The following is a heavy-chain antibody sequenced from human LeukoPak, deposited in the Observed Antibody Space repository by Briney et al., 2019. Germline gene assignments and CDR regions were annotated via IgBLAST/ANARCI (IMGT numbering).Heavy chain of an antibody. Sequence: SETPSLTCAVSGGSISSGGYSWSWIRQPPGKGLEWIGYIYHSGSTYYNPSLKSRVTISVDRSKNQFSLKLSSVTAADTAVYYCAREFTDSSGYYFFDYWGQGTLVTVSS. V-gene: IGHV4-30-2*01. D-gene: IGHD3-22*01. CDR2: IYHSGST. CDR1: GGSISSGGYS. CDR3: AREFTDSSGYYFFDY. J-gene: IGHJ4*02.